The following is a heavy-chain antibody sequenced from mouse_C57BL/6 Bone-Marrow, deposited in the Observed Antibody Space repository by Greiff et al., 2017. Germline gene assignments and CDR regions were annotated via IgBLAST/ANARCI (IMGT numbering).Heavy chain of an antibody. V-gene: IGHV14-4*01. CDR3: TTGGSSWDY. Sequence: EVKLMESGAELVRPGASVKLSCTASGFNIKDDYMHWVKQRPEQGLEWIGWIDPENGDTEYASKFQGKATITADTSSNTAYLQLSSLTSEDTAVYYCTTGGSSWDYWGQGTTLTVSS. CDR1: GFNIKDDY. CDR2: IDPENGDT. J-gene: IGHJ2*01.